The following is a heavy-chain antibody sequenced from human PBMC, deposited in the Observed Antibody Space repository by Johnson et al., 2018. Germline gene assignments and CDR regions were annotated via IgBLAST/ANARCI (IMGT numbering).Heavy chain of an antibody. V-gene: IGHV3-30*18. CDR1: GFTFSSYG. CDR2: ISYDGSNK. Sequence: QVQLVESGGGVVQPGRSLRLSCAASGFTFSSYGMHWVRQAPGKGLEWVAVISYDGSNKYYADSVKGRFTISRDNSKNTLYLQMTSLRAEDTAVYYCAKDPAYCMDVWGQGTTVTVSS. J-gene: IGHJ6*02. CDR3: AKDPAYCMDV.